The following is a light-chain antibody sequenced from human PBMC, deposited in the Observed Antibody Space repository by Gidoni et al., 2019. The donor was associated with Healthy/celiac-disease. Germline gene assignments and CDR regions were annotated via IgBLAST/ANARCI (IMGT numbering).Light chain of an antibody. V-gene: IGLV2-14*01. CDR3: SSYTSSSTPVV. CDR1: SSDVGGYNY. J-gene: IGLJ2*01. CDR2: EVS. Sequence: SALTQPASVSGSPGQSITISCTGTSSDVGGYNYVSWYQQHPGKAPKLMIYEVSNRPSGVSNRFSGSKSGNTASLTISGLQAEDEADYYCSSYTSSSTPVVFGGGTKLTV.